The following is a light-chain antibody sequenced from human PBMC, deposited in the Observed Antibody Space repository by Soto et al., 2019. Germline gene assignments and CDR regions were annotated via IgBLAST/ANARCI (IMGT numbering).Light chain of an antibody. Sequence: HSVLTQTASVSGSPGQSITISCPGTSSDIGDSNYVSWYQQHPGKAPKLVIYDVSNRPSGVSNRFSGSKSANTASLTISGLQAEDEADYYCSSFRTSSTSYVFGTGTKVTVL. CDR2: DVS. J-gene: IGLJ1*01. CDR1: SSDIGDSNY. CDR3: SSFRTSSTSYV. V-gene: IGLV2-14*03.